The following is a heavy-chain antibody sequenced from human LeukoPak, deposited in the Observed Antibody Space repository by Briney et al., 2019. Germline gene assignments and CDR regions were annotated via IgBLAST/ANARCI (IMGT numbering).Heavy chain of an antibody. J-gene: IGHJ5*02. Sequence: GESLKISCKGSGYSFTSYWIAWVRQMPGKGLGWMGTIYPGDSDTRYRPSLQGQVTISGDKSISTAYLQWSSLKASDTAMYYCARCDRSTSPSWFDPWGQGTLVTVSS. V-gene: IGHV5-51*01. D-gene: IGHD2-2*01. CDR2: IYPGDSDT. CDR3: ARCDRSTSPSWFDP. CDR1: GYSFTSYW.